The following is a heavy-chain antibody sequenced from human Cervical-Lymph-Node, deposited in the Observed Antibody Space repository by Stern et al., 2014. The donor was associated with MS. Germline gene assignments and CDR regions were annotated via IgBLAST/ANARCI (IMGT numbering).Heavy chain of an antibody. CDR1: NGSLHSGTYY. D-gene: IGHD3-16*01. V-gene: IGHV4-61*02. CDR2: ISTNGNT. Sequence: QMQLQESGPGLVKPSQTLSLICTVSNGSLHSGTYYWSWIRQPAGKGLEWIGRISTNGNTNYNPSLQSRLTILVDTSKNQFSLKLSSVTVADTAVYFCAGANYDYLEGTYAFDLWGQGSPVTVSS. CDR3: AGANYDYLEGTYAFDL. J-gene: IGHJ5*02.